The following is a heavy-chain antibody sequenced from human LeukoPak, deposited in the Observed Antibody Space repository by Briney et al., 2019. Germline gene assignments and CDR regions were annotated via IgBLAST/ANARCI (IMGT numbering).Heavy chain of an antibody. D-gene: IGHD3-16*01. CDR1: GFTLGDSA. Sequence: QSGGSLRLSCISSGFTLGDSAMSWFRQAPGKGLEWVGFISTKSYGETTEYAASVKGRFSISRDDSKSITYLQMNSLRTEDTAVYFCSRDSYGHDPRNSFDYWGQGTLVTVSS. CDR3: SRDSYGHDPRNSFDY. J-gene: IGHJ4*02. V-gene: IGHV3-49*03. CDR2: ISTKSYGETT.